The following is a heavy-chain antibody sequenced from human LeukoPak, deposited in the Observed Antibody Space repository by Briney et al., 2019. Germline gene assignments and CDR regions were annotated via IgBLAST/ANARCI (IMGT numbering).Heavy chain of an antibody. Sequence: GASVKVSCKASRYTFTSYYMHWVRQAPGQGLEWMGIINPSGGSTSYAQKFQGRVTMTRDTSTSTVYMELSSLRSEDTAVYYCASPSSGYYGYFQHWGQGTLVTVSS. D-gene: IGHD3-22*01. J-gene: IGHJ1*01. CDR2: INPSGGST. CDR3: ASPSSGYYGYFQH. CDR1: RYTFTSYY. V-gene: IGHV1-46*01.